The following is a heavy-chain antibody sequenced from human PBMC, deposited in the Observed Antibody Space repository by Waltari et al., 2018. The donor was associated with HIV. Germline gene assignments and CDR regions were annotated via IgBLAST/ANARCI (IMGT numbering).Heavy chain of an antibody. V-gene: IGHV3-53*05. J-gene: IGHJ5*02. D-gene: IGHD3-16*02. CDR3: TRGVRYLGP. Sequence: EMKLLDVGGSLIQPGGALRLSCFVPIFPVSSNYFTWVRQSPTRGLEWVATIYPDGTTHYPNSVKDRFVISRDTSKNIVFLLMKYLLFDDSAKYFCTRGVRYLGPWGQGTQVTVSS. CDR1: IFPVSSNY. CDR2: IYPDGTT.